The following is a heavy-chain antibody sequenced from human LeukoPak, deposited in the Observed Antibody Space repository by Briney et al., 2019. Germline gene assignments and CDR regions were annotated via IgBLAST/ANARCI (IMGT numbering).Heavy chain of an antibody. CDR1: GGSISSYY. D-gene: IGHD6-13*01. CDR3: ARMGIAAAAWFDP. V-gene: IGHV4-59*08. J-gene: IGHJ5*02. Sequence: PSETLSLTCTVSGGSISSYYWSWIRQPPGKGREWIGYIYYSGSTSYNPSLKSRVTISVDTSKNQFSLKLSSVTAADTAVYYCARMGIAAAAWFDPWGQGTLVTVSS. CDR2: IYYSGST.